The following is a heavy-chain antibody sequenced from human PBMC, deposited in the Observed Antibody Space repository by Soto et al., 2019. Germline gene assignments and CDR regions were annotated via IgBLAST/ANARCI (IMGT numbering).Heavy chain of an antibody. CDR2: IYYSGST. J-gene: IGHJ4*02. D-gene: IGHD5-12*01. Sequence: SETLSLTCTVSGGSISIYYWSWIRHPPGKGLEWIGYIYYSGSTNYNPSLKSRVTISVDTSKNQFSLKLSSVTAADTAVYYCARVREGQMATLYYFDYWGQGTLVTVSS. CDR3: ARVREGQMATLYYFDY. CDR1: GGSISIYY. V-gene: IGHV4-59*01.